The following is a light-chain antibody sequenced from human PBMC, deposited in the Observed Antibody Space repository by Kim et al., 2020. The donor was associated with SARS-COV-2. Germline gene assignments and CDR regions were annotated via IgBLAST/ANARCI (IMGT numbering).Light chain of an antibody. CDR3: LQHNTYPFT. J-gene: IGKJ5*01. CDR2: GAS. CDR1: QDIRND. Sequence: DIKMTQSPSSLSASVGDRVTITCRASQDIRNDLGWYQQNPGRAPKRLIYGASSLQSGVPSRFSGSGSGTEFTLTISSLQPEDFATYFCLQHNTYPFTFGKGTRLEIK. V-gene: IGKV1-17*01.